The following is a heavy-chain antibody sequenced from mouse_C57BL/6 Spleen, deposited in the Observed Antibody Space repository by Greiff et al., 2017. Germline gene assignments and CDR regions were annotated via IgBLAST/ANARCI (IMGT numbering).Heavy chain of an antibody. V-gene: IGHV2-2*01. CDR2: IWSGGST. CDR3: ARKRGLGLNYAMDY. Sequence: QVQLKESGPGLVQPSQSLSITCTVSGFSLTSYGVHWVRQSPGKGLEWLGVIWSGGSTDYNAAFISRLSISKDNSKSQVFFKMNSLQADDTAIYYCARKRGLGLNYAMDYWGQGTSVTVSS. CDR1: GFSLTSYG. J-gene: IGHJ4*01. D-gene: IGHD4-1*01.